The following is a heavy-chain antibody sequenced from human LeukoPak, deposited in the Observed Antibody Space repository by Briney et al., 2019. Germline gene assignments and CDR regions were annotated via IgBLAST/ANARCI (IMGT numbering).Heavy chain of an antibody. Sequence: ASVKVSCKVSGYTLTELSMHWVRQAPGQGLEWMGIINPSGGSTSYAQKFQGRVTMTRDTSTSTVYMELSSLRSEDTAVYYCARVGSGCFDYWGQGTLVTVSS. D-gene: IGHD6-19*01. CDR2: INPSGGST. CDR1: GYTLTELS. CDR3: ARVGSGCFDY. J-gene: IGHJ4*02. V-gene: IGHV1-46*01.